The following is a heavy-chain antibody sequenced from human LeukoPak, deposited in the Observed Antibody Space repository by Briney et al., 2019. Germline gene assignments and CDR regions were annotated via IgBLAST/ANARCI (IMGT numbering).Heavy chain of an antibody. CDR2: ISYDGSNK. Sequence: GPSLRLSRVASGFTLSSYAIHWVRQAPGKGLEWVAVISYDGSNKYYADSVKGRFTISRDNSKNTLYLQMNSLKAEDTAVYYCARGGGSYLNYMDVWGKGTTVTVSS. J-gene: IGHJ6*03. CDR3: ARGGGSYLNYMDV. CDR1: GFTLSSYA. D-gene: IGHD1-26*01. V-gene: IGHV3-30-3*01.